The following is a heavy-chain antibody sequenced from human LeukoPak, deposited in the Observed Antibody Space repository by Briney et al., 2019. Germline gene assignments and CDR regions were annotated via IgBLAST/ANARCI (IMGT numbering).Heavy chain of an antibody. CDR2: INPNSGGS. J-gene: IGHJ6*02. CDR3: ARGTTVTSDYHYFGIDV. CDR1: GDTLSGHY. V-gene: IGHV1-2*02. Sequence: ASVKVSCKASGDTLSGHYMHWVRLAPGQGLDWMGWINPNSGGSNYAQKFQGRVTMTRDTSISTAYMELSRLRSDDTAVYYCARGTTVTSDYHYFGIDVWGQGTTVTVPS. D-gene: IGHD4-17*01.